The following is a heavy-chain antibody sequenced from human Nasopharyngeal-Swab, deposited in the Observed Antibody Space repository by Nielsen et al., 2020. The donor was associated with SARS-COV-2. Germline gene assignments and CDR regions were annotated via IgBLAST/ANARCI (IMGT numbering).Heavy chain of an antibody. CDR3: ARDADYYGSGSYLGY. J-gene: IGHJ4*02. CDR2: ISYDGSNK. CDR1: GFTFSNYG. Sequence: GGSLRLSCVASGFTFSNYGMHWVRQAPGKGLEWVAIISYDGSNKYHADSVKGRFTISKDNSKNTLYLQMNSLRAEDTAVYYCARDADYYGSGSYLGYWGQGTLVTVSS. D-gene: IGHD3-10*01. V-gene: IGHV3-33*08.